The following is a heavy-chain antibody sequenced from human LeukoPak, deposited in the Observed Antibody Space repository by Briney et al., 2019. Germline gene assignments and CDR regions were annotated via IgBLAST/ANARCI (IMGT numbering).Heavy chain of an antibody. D-gene: IGHD3-22*01. CDR2: IWYDGSNK. CDR3: ARVPYYDSSGYNDY. J-gene: IGHJ4*02. CDR1: GFTFSSYG. V-gene: IGHV3-33*01. Sequence: GGSLRLSCAASGFTFSSYGMHWVRQAPGKGLEWVAVIWYDGSNKYYADSVKGRFTIPRDNSKNTLYLQMNSLRAEDTAVYYCARVPYYDSSGYNDYWGQGTLVTVSS.